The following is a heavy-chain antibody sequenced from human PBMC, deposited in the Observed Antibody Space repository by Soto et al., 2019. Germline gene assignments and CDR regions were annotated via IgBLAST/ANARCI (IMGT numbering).Heavy chain of an antibody. D-gene: IGHD3-22*01. V-gene: IGHV1-69*13. CDR3: ARVGGGDSSGYYYYYGMDV. Sequence: SVKVSCKASGGTFSSYAISWVRQAPGQGLEWMGGIIPIFGTANYAQKFQGRVTITADESASTAYMELSSLRSEDTAVYYCARVGGGDSSGYYYYYGMDVWGQGTTVTVSS. CDR2: IIPIFGTA. J-gene: IGHJ6*02. CDR1: GGTFSSYA.